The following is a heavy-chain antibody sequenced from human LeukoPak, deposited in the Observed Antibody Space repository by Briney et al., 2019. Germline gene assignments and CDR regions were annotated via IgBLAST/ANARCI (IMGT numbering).Heavy chain of an antibody. CDR2: INHSGNT. CDR1: GGSFSGYY. D-gene: IGHD6-13*01. CDR3: SREGFSSSGYLDL. J-gene: IGHJ2*01. V-gene: IGHV4-34*01. Sequence: SETLSLTCAVYGGSFSGYYWSWIRQPPGKGLEWIGEINHSGNTNYNPSLKSRVTISVDTSKNQFSLKLSSLTAADTAVYYCSREGFSSSGYLDLWGRGTLVAVSS.